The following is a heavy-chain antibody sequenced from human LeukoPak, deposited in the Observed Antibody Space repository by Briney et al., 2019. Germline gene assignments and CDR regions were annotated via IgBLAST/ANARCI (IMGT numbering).Heavy chain of an antibody. Sequence: PGGSLRLSCAASGFIVSSNYMSWVRQAPGKGLEWVSVIYTGDRTDYADSVKGRFTISRDNSKNTLYLQMNSLRAEDTAVYYCARDRWNLMADYWGQGTLVTVSS. J-gene: IGHJ4*02. D-gene: IGHD4-23*01. CDR1: GFIVSSNY. CDR2: IYTGDRT. CDR3: ARDRWNLMADY. V-gene: IGHV3-53*01.